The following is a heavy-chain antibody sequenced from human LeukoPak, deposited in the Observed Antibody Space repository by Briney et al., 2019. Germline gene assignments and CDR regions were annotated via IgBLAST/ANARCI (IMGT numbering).Heavy chain of an antibody. CDR2: LRGNGET. D-gene: IGHD2-15*01. CDR3: ARGSVGYCSGGGCYYGMDV. J-gene: IGHJ6*01. Sequence: GGSLRLSCTASGFSFSNYAMSWVRQAPARGPEWVSSLRGNGETFYADSVKGRFTISRDNAENSLYLQMNSLRAEDTAVYYCARGSVGYCSGGGCYYGMDVWGQGTTVTVSS. V-gene: IGHV3-23*01. CDR1: GFSFSNYA.